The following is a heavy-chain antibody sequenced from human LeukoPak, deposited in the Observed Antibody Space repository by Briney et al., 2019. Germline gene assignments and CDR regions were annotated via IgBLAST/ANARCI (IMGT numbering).Heavy chain of an antibody. CDR1: GGSFSGYY. J-gene: IGHJ6*03. D-gene: IGHD2-2*01. Sequence: NPSETLSLTCAVYGGSFSGYYWSWIRQPPGKGLEWIGRIYTSGSTNYNPSLKSRVTMSVDTSKNQFSLKLNSVTAADTAVYYCARSRFDCSTTSCQDYYYYMDVWGKGTTVTVSS. CDR3: ARSRFDCSTTSCQDYYYYMDV. CDR2: IYTSGST. V-gene: IGHV4-59*10.